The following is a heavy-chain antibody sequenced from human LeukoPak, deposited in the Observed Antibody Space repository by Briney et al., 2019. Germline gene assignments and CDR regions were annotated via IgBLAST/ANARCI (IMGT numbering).Heavy chain of an antibody. CDR3: ARHAGYCSGGSCYDDAFDI. CDR2: IKQDGSEK. V-gene: IGHV3-7*03. J-gene: IGHJ3*02. D-gene: IGHD2-15*01. CDR1: GFTFTSYW. Sequence: GGSLRLSCAASGFTFTSYWMSWVRQAPGKGLEWVANIKQDGSEKYYVDSVKGRFTISRDNAKNSLYLQMNSLRAEDTAVYYCARHAGYCSGGSCYDDAFDIWGQGTMVTVSS.